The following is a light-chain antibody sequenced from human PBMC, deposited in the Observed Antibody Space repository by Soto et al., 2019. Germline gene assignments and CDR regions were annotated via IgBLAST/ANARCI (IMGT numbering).Light chain of an antibody. CDR3: QQRSNWPPLT. Sequence: EFVLTQSPATMYLSTGERATLSCRARQSVSSYLAWYQQKPGQAPRLLIYDASNRATGIPARFSGSGSGTDFTLTISSLESEDFAVYYCQQRSNWPPLTFGGGAKWEIK. CDR1: QSVSSY. CDR2: DAS. J-gene: IGKJ4*01. V-gene: IGKV3-11*01.